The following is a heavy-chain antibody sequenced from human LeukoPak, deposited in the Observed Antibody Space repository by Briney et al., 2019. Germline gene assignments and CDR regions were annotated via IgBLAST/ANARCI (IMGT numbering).Heavy chain of an antibody. CDR3: ATRGEIYYVDTAMDPSHYYYMDV. CDR1: GGTFISYA. J-gene: IGHJ6*03. Sequence: SVKVSCKASGGTFISYAISWVRQAPGQGLEWMGGIIPIFGTANYAQKFQGRVTITADESTSTAYMELSSLRSEDTAVYYCATRGEIYYVDTAMDPSHYYYMDVWGKGTTVTVSS. V-gene: IGHV1-69*13. CDR2: IIPIFGTA. D-gene: IGHD5-18*01.